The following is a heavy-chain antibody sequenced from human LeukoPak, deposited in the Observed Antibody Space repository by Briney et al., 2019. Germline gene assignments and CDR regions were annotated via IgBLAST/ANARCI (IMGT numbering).Heavy chain of an antibody. CDR3: ARGRIGGPKAPFDY. CDR2: IYDSGST. D-gene: IGHD3-16*01. V-gene: IGHV4-59*11. Sequence: SETLSLTCTVSGGSLSNHYWSWIRQPPGKGPEWFGHIYDSGSTTYNPSLKSRVTMSVDTSKNQFSLNLSSVTAADTAVYYCARGRIGGPKAPFDYWGQGTLVTVSS. J-gene: IGHJ4*02. CDR1: GGSLSNHY.